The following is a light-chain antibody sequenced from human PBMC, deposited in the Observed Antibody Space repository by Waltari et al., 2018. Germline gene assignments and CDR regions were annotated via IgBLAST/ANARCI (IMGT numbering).Light chain of an antibody. CDR1: QSVGRS. CDR3: QHYVRLPVT. V-gene: IGKV3-20*01. J-gene: IGKJ1*01. CDR2: GSS. Sequence: EIVLTQSPGTLSLSPGERATHSCWASQSVGRSLAWYQQKRGQAPRLLIYGSSTRATGVPDMFSGSGSGTDISLTISRLEPEDFAVYYCQHYVRLPVTFGQGTKVEI.